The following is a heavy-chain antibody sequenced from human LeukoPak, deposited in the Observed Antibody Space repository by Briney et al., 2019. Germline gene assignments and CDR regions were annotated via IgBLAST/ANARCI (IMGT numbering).Heavy chain of an antibody. CDR2: ISATASNT. CDR1: GFTFSSYA. J-gene: IGHJ4*02. CDR3: AKDWYNSLNYFDY. Sequence: GGSLSLSCAASGFTFSSYAMSWVSQAPGKGLEWVSAISATASNTYYADSVKGRFTISRDNSKSTLYLQMNSLRVDDTAVYYCAKDWYNSLNYFDYWGQGSLVTVSS. V-gene: IGHV3-23*01. D-gene: IGHD1-1*01.